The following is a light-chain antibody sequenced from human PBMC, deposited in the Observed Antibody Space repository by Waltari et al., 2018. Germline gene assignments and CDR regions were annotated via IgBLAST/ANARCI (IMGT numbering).Light chain of an antibody. CDR3: QQYGTSPRT. CDR2: GAS. CDR1: QRVTSTY. Sequence: EIVLTQSPGTLSLSPGARATLSCRASQRVTSTYLAWYQQKPGQAPRLLIDGASNRASGIPDRFSGSGSGTDYTLTISRLEPEDFAVYYCQQYGTSPRTFGPGTKLEIK. J-gene: IGKJ1*01. V-gene: IGKV3-20*01.